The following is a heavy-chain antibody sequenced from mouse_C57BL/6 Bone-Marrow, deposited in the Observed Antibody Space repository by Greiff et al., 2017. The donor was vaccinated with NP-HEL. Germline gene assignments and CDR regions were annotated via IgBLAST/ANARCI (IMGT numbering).Heavy chain of an antibody. CDR3: ARWGLYYAMDY. D-gene: IGHD3-3*01. CDR1: GYTFTSYG. Sequence: VKLMESGAELARPGASVKLSCKASGYTFTSYGISWVKQRTGQGLEWIGEIYPRSGNTYYNEKFKGKATLTADKSSSTAYMELRSLTSEDSAVYFCARWGLYYAMDYWGQGTSVTVSS. CDR2: IYPRSGNT. J-gene: IGHJ4*01. V-gene: IGHV1-81*01.